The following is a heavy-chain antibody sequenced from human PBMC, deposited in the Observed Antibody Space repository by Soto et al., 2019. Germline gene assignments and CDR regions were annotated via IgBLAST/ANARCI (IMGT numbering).Heavy chain of an antibody. J-gene: IGHJ4*02. V-gene: IGHV4-34*01. D-gene: IGHD5-12*01. CDR2: VKDGGHT. Sequence: QVQLQQWGAGLLKPSETLSLNCAVTGGSLSGYYWSWIRQPPGKGLEWIGEVKDGGHTNYSPSLRGRVTTSSDTSNNRFSRRLTAVTAADTGVYYCARGQEGVVATHWDQGSLVTVSS. CDR1: GGSLSGYY. CDR3: ARGQEGVVATH.